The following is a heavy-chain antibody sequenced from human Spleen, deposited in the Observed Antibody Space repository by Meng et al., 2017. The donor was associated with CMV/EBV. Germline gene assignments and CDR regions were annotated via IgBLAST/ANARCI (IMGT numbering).Heavy chain of an antibody. J-gene: IGHJ4*02. CDR2: VSYDGVNK. CDR1: GFTFSGYS. V-gene: IGHV3-30*14. CDR3: ARALDHDYHDYYFDL. Sequence: GESLKISCAASGFTFSGYSLHWVRQATGKGLAWVASVSYDGVNKYYADSVRGRFSISRDISKNTLNLQMNSLGAEDTGIYYCARALDHDYHDYYFDLWGQGTLVTVSS. D-gene: IGHD4-17*01.